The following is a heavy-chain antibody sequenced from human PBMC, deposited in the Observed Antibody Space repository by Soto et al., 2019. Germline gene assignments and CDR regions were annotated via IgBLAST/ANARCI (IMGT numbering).Heavy chain of an antibody. V-gene: IGHV3-30-3*01. J-gene: IGHJ4*02. CDR3: ARALEY. Sequence: QVQLVESGGGVVQPGRSLRLSCAASGFTFSSYAMHWVRQAPGKGLEWVAVISYDGSNKYYADSVKGRFTISRDNSKNTLYLQMNCLRAEDTAVYYCARALEYWGQGTLVTVSS. CDR1: GFTFSSYA. CDR2: ISYDGSNK.